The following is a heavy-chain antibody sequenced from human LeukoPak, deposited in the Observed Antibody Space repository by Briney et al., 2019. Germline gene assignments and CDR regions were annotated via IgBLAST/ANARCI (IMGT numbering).Heavy chain of an antibody. J-gene: IGHJ4*02. CDR1: GYTFTSYY. CDR2: INHSCGST. CDR3: ARADYEGPFDY. D-gene: IGHD3-22*01. V-gene: IGHV1-46*01. Sequence: ASVKVSCKASGYTFTSYYMHWVRQAPGQGLEWMGIINHSCGSTSYAQKFQGRVTMTRDTSTSTVYMELSSLRSEDTAVYYCARADYEGPFDYWGQGTLVTVSS.